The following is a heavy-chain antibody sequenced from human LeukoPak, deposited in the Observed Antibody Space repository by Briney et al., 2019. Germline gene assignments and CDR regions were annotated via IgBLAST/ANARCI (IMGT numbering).Heavy chain of an antibody. D-gene: IGHD2-15*01. CDR2: ISAYNGNT. V-gene: IGHV1-18*01. CDR3: ARSGRTLGYCSGGSCYRGYFDY. Sequence: ASVTVSFTASGYTFTIYGISWGRQAPGEGGGRMGWISAYNGNTSYAQNLQGRVTMTTATSTSTAYMELRSLGSDDTAVYYCARSGRTLGYCSGGSCYRGYFDYWGQGTLVTVSS. CDR1: GYTFTIYG. J-gene: IGHJ4*02.